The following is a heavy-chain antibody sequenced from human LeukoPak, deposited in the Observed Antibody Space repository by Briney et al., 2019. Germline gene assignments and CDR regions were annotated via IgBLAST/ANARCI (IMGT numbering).Heavy chain of an antibody. Sequence: PGGSLRLSCAASGFTFSNYAMHWVRQAPGKGLEWVAVISYDGDNKYYADSVKGRFTISRDNSKNTLYLQMNSLRAEDTAVYYCARDMDGYCGGDCYSANLALDYWGQGTLVTVSS. CDR3: ARDMDGYCGGDCYSANLALDY. J-gene: IGHJ4*02. CDR2: ISYDGDNK. CDR1: GFTFSNYA. D-gene: IGHD2-21*02. V-gene: IGHV3-30*04.